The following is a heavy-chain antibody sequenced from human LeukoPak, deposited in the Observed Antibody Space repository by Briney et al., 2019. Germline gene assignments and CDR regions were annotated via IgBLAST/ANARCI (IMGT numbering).Heavy chain of an antibody. CDR3: ARADSSGYVSSDC. CDR2: IYYTGSA. D-gene: IGHD3-22*01. J-gene: IGHJ4*02. V-gene: IGHV4-59*01. Sequence: NTSETLSLTCTVSGGSISNNYWSWIRQTPGKGLEWIGYIYYTGSADYNPSLKSRVTISVDTSKNQFSLKLSSVTAADTAVYYCARADSSGYVSSDCWGQGTLVTVSS. CDR1: GGSISNNY.